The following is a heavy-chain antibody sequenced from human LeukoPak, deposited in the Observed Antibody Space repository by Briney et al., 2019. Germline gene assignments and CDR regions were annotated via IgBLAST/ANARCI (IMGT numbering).Heavy chain of an antibody. J-gene: IGHJ5*02. D-gene: IGHD5-24*01. CDR2: ISGSSSAI. CDR3: VRDRALGVRDGFILA. CDR1: GFTFSAYN. Sequence: GGSLRLSCAASGFTFSAYNMIWVRQAPGKGLEWLSYISGSSSAIYYADSVQGRFTISRDNAKNSLSLQMSSLRVEDTAVYYCVRDRALGVRDGFILAWGQGTLVTVSS. V-gene: IGHV3-48*01.